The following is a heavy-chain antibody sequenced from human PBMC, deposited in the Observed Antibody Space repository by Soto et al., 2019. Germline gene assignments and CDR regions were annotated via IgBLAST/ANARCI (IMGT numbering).Heavy chain of an antibody. J-gene: IGHJ4*02. Sequence: QITLNESGPTLVKPTQTLTLTCTFSGFSLTTSGVGVGWIRQPPGKALEWLAVIYWDDDKRYSTSLKSRLTITKDTSKNQVVLTMTNMDAVDTATYYCAHRRDSSVYFDHWGQGTRVTVSS. CDR1: GFSLTTSGVG. D-gene: IGHD3-22*01. CDR2: IYWDDDK. V-gene: IGHV2-5*02. CDR3: AHRRDSSVYFDH.